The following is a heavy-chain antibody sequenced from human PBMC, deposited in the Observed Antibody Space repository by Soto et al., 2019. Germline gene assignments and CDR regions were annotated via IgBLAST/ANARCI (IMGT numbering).Heavy chain of an antibody. CDR2: IYYSGST. Sequence: SETLSLTCTVSGGSISSYYWSWIRQPPGKGLEWIGYIYYSGSTNYNPSLKSRVTISVDTSKNQFSLKLSSVTAADTAVYYCARGVFLRHAFDIWGQGTVVTVSS. CDR1: GGSISSYY. J-gene: IGHJ3*02. V-gene: IGHV4-59*01. CDR3: ARGVFLRHAFDI. D-gene: IGHD2-8*01.